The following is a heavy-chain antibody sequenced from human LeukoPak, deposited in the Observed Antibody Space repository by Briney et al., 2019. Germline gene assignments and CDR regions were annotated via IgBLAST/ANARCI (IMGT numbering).Heavy chain of an antibody. CDR2: ISSSSSTI. Sequence: PGGSLRLSCAASGFTFSSYSMNWVRQAPGKGLEWASYISSSSSTIYYADSVKGRFTISRDNAKNTLYVQMNSLRAEDTAVYYCARDPRYCSGGSCYSWFDPWGQGTLVTVSS. D-gene: IGHD2-15*01. V-gene: IGHV3-48*04. CDR1: GFTFSSYS. CDR3: ARDPRYCSGGSCYSWFDP. J-gene: IGHJ5*02.